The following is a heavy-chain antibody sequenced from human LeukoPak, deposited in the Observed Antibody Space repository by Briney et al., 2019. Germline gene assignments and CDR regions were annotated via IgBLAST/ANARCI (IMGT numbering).Heavy chain of an antibody. D-gene: IGHD5-18*01. V-gene: IGHV4-59*11. CDR1: GRSFSSHY. Sequence: SETLSLTCTVSGRSFSSHYWGWVRQSPGKGLEWIAYMFDSVTSKDNMSDSVTSKDKPSLKSRLTLPADTSKNQSSLRLSYVTATHPAVNYCATIKRGYPFGYFDFWGQGILVTVSS. J-gene: IGHJ4*02. CDR2: MSDSVTS. CDR3: ATIKRGYPFGYFDF.